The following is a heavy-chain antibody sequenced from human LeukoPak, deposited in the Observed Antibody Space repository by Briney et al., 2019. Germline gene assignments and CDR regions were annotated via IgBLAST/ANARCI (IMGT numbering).Heavy chain of an antibody. V-gene: IGHV3-9*01. CDR1: GFTFDEYA. CDR2: ISWNSGVT. Sequence: PGRSLRLSCAASGFTFDEYAMYWVRQDPGKGLEWVSGISWNSGVTDYADSVKCRFTISRDNAKNSLYLQMNSLRTEDTAFYYCAKGGGSGSYYNGYFDYWGQGTQVTVSS. D-gene: IGHD3-10*01. CDR3: AKGGGSGSYYNGYFDY. J-gene: IGHJ4*02.